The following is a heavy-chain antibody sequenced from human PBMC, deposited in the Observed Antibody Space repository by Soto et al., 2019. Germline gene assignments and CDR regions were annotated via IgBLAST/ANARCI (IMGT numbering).Heavy chain of an antibody. CDR3: ARSRKRMTVGGVIVRNCCDP. CDR1: GGSISSSNW. J-gene: IGHJ5*02. D-gene: IGHD3-16*02. Sequence: SETLSLTCAVSGGSISSSNWWRCVRQPPGKGLEGIGEIYHSGSTNYDPSLKGRFTISGDKSKNQFSLKMSCVTAADTAVYYCARSRKRMTVGGVIVRNCCDPWGQGTLGTVCS. V-gene: IGHV4-4*02. CDR2: IYHSGST.